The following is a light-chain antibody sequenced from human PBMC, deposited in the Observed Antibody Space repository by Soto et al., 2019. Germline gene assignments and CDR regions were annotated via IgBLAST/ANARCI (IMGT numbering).Light chain of an antibody. CDR2: GAS. V-gene: IGKV1-39*01. Sequence: IQMTQSPSSLSASVGDRVTMTCRASQNIVNYLNWYQRKPGKAPKLLIYGASSLQRGVPSRFSGSGSGTDFTLTISTLQPEDFATFYCHQSYSVPLTFGGGTKVEIK. J-gene: IGKJ4*01. CDR3: HQSYSVPLT. CDR1: QNIVNY.